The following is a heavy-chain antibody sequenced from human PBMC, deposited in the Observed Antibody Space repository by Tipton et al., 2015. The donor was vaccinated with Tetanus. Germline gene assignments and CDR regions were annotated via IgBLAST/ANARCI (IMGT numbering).Heavy chain of an antibody. V-gene: IGHV4-31*03. CDR2: IYNSGST. J-gene: IGHJ4*02. Sequence: TLSPTCTVTGGSISSGGYYWSWIRQHPGKGLEWIGDIYNSGSTYYNPSLKSRVTILVDTTKNQFSLKLKSVTAADTAVYYCARDQARGARGWNYFDYWGQGSLVTVPS. D-gene: IGHD1-26*01. CDR1: GGSISSGGYY. CDR3: ARDQARGARGWNYFDY.